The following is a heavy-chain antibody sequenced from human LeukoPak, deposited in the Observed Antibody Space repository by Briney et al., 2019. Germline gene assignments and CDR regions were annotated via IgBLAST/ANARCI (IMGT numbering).Heavy chain of an antibody. CDR3: ARGPRNDP. D-gene: IGHD1-14*01. J-gene: IGHJ5*02. CDR2: VHPNSGST. Sequence: GGSVKVSCKTSGYPFTTYEINWVRQAAGQGLEWMGWVHPNSGSTAYAQKFQGRVTMTRDTSISTAYMELSGLRSDDTAVYFCARGPRNDPWGQGTLVTVSS. CDR1: GYPFTTYE. V-gene: IGHV1-8*01.